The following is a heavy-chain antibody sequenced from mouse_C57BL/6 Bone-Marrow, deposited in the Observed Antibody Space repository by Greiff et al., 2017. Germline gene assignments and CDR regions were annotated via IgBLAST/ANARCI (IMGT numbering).Heavy chain of an antibody. V-gene: IGHV1-64*01. J-gene: IGHJ4*01. CDR2: IHPNSGST. CDR3: AREEVYYSIYYAMDY. CDR1: GYTFTSYW. D-gene: IGHD2-5*01. Sequence: QVQLQQPGAELVKPGASVKLSCKASGYTFTSYWMHWVKQRPGQGLEWIGMIHPNSGSTNYNEKFKSKATLTVDKSSSTAYMQLSSLTSEDSAVYFCAREEVYYSIYYAMDYWGQGTSVTVSS.